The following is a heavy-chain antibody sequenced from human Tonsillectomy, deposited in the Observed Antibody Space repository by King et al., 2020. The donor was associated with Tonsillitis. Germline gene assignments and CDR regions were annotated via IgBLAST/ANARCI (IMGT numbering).Heavy chain of an antibody. V-gene: IGHV4-39*07. CDR1: GGSISSSSHY. D-gene: IGHD2-15*01. CDR3: EVYSVYCSGGSCYGGWVY. Sequence: QLQESGPGLVKPSETLSLTCTVSGGSISSSSHYWGWIRQPPGKGLEWIANIYYNGNNYYNPSLKTRVTITVDTSKNQFSLTLSSVTAADTAVYYCEVYSVYCSGGSCYGGWVYWGQGTLVTVSS. CDR2: IYYNGNN. J-gene: IGHJ4*02.